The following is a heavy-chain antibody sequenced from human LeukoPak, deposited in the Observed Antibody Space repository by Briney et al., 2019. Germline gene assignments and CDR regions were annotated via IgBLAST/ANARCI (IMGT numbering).Heavy chain of an antibody. CDR2: IGISSGNT. CDR1: GFPLNDYS. V-gene: IGHV3-48*04. J-gene: IGHJ4*02. Sequence: GGSLRLSCAASGFPLNDYSMNWVRQAPGKGLEWISYIGISSGNTKYADSVKGRFTISGDNAKNSLYLQMNNLRVEDTAVYYCARDHNYAFDNWGQGTLVTVSS. D-gene: IGHD1-1*01. CDR3: ARDHNYAFDN.